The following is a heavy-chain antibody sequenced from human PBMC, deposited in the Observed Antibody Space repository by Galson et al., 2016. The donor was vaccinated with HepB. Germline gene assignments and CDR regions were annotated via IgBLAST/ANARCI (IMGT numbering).Heavy chain of an antibody. V-gene: IGHV4-59*01. D-gene: IGHD3-9*01. Sequence: ETLSLTCAVSGASISSDYCSWIRQSPGKGLEWVGYIHYRGTTNYNPSLKSRVTIAVDRTKNQFSLKLRVVTAADTAVYYCARQRAGEVGLVTQPGAMDVWGQGTTVTVSS. CDR2: IHYRGTT. CDR3: ARQRAGEVGLVTQPGAMDV. CDR1: GASISSDY. J-gene: IGHJ6*02.